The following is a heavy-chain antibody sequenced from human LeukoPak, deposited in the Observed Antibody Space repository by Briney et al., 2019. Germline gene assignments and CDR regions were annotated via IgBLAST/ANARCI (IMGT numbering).Heavy chain of an antibody. V-gene: IGHV4-4*07. CDR1: GGSISSYY. J-gene: IGHJ6*02. D-gene: IGHD4-17*01. CDR3: ARAYGDYEHYYYYGMDV. CDR2: IYTSGST. Sequence: PSETLSLTCTVSGGSISSYYWSWIRQPAGKGLEWIGRIYTSGSTNYNPSLKSRVTMSVDTSKNQFSLKLSSVTAADTAVYNCARAYGDYEHYYYYGMDVWGQGTTVTVSS.